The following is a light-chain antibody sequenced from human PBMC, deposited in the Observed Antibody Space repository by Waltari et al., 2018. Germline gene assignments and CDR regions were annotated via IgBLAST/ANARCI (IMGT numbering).Light chain of an antibody. Sequence: SYVLTQPPSVSVAPGETARITCGANTPATKSVHWYRQRPGQAPVVVISYDNDRAAGIPERCSGSNSGNTPTRTISRVEAGDEADYYCQVWDANTDPGVFGTGTEVTVL. CDR3: QVWDANTDPGV. CDR1: TPATKS. CDR2: YDN. V-gene: IGLV3-21*01. J-gene: IGLJ1*01.